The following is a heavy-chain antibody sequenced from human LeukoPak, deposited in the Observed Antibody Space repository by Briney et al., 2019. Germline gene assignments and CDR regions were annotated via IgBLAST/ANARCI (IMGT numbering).Heavy chain of an antibody. CDR3: ARDVDWILFDY. CDR2: VNREGTTS. Sequence: GGSLRLSCAASGFTFSTYWMHWVRQVPGKGLVWVSRVNREGTTSAYADSVKGRFTISRDNDKNTLYPQMNSLRVEDTAVYCCARDVDWILFDYWGQGTLVTVSS. CDR1: GFTFSTYW. V-gene: IGHV3-74*01. J-gene: IGHJ4*02. D-gene: IGHD3-9*01.